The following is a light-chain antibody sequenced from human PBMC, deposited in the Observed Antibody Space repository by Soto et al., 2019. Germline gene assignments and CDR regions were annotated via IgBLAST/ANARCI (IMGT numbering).Light chain of an antibody. CDR1: RGIYTH. J-gene: IGKJ3*01. CDR2: AAS. Sequence: DIQMTQSPSSLSASVGDRVTITCRASRGIYTHLAWYQQKPGNAPKLLIYAASTLQSGVPSRFSASGSGTDFILTISALQSEDVGTYFCQTYDKAPGTFGPGTRVDV. CDR3: QTYDKAPGT. V-gene: IGKV1-27*01.